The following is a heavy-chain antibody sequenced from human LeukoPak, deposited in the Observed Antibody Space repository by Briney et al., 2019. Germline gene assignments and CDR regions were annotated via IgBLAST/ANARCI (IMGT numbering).Heavy chain of an antibody. CDR3: ATYIVGAYNWCDP. D-gene: IGHD1-26*01. Sequence: SETLSLTCAVSGGSISSYYWSWIRQPPGKGLGWIGYIHDSGSTNYNPSLNNRVTFSLDTSKSQFFLKLSSVTAADTAVYYCATYIVGAYNWCDPWGQGTLVTVSS. V-gene: IGHV4-59*01. CDR1: GGSISSYY. CDR2: IHDSGST. J-gene: IGHJ5*02.